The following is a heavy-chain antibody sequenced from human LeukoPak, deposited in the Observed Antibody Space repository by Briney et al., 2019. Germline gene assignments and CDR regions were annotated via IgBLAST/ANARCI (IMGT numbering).Heavy chain of an antibody. CDR1: GYTFTSYG. Sequence: ASVKVSCKASGYTFTSYGINWVRQATGQGLEWMGWMNPNSGNTGYAQKFQGRVTITRNTSISTAYMELSSLRSEDTAVYYCARNRLFTYYYDSSGYPLDYWGQGTLVTVSS. V-gene: IGHV1-8*03. J-gene: IGHJ4*02. D-gene: IGHD3-22*01. CDR3: ARNRLFTYYYDSSGYPLDY. CDR2: MNPNSGNT.